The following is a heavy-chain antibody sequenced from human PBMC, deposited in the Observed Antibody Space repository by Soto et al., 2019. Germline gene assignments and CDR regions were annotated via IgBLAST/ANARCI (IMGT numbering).Heavy chain of an antibody. J-gene: IGHJ4*02. V-gene: IGHV3-64*01. CDR1: GFTFSSYA. CDR3: ARMVGGYDY. CDR2: ISSNGGST. D-gene: IGHD3-22*01. Sequence: EVQLVESGGGLVQPGGSLRLSCAASGFTFSSYAMHWVRQAPGKGLEYVSAISSNGGSTYYANSVKGRFTISRDNSKNTLYLQMGSLRAEDMAVYYCARMVGGYDYWGQGTLVTVSS.